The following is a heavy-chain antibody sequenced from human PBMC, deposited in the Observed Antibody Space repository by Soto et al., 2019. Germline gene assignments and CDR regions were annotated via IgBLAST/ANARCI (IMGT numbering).Heavy chain of an antibody. CDR2: INHSGST. J-gene: IGHJ6*02. Sequence: SETLSLTCAVYGGSFSGYYWSWIRQPPGKGLEWIGEINHSGSTNYSPSLKSRVTISVDTSKNQFSLKLSSVTAADTAVYYCAGKRLSYYYYCMDVWGQGTTVTVSS. CDR1: GGSFSGYY. CDR3: AGKRLSYYYYCMDV. V-gene: IGHV4-34*01.